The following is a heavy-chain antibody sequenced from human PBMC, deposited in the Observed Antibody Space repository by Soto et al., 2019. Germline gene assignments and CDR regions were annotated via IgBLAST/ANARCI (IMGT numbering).Heavy chain of an antibody. CDR1: GYSFTSYW. CDR3: ARLAYDFWSGDAFDI. V-gene: IGHV5-51*01. Sequence: PGESLKISCKGSGYSFTSYWIGWVRQMPGKGLEWMGIIYPGDSDTRYSPSFQGQVTISADKSISTAYLQWSSLKASDTAMYYCARLAYDFWSGDAFDIWGQGTMVTVSS. J-gene: IGHJ3*02. CDR2: IYPGDSDT. D-gene: IGHD3-3*01.